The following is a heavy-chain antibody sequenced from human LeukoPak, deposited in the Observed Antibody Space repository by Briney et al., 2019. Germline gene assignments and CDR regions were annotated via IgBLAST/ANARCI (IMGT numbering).Heavy chain of an antibody. J-gene: IGHJ5*02. V-gene: IGHV3-11*04. D-gene: IGHD7-27*01. Sequence: MAGGSLRLSCAASGFTSSDYYMSWIRQAPGKGLEWVSYISSSGSTIYYADSVKGRFTISRDNAKNSLYLQMNSLRAADTAVYYCARKGDLGSWFDPWGQGTLVTVSS. CDR1: GFTSSDYY. CDR2: ISSSGSTI. CDR3: ARKGDLGSWFDP.